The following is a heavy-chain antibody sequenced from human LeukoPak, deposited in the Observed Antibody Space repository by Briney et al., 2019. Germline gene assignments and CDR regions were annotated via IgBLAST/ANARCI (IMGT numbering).Heavy chain of an antibody. CDR2: INHSGST. Sequence: IPSETLSLTCAVYGGSFSGYYWSWIRQPPGKGLERIGEINHSGSTNYNPSLKSRVTISVDTSKNQFSLKLSSVTAADTAVYYCARRYYDFWSGYPDYFDYWGQGTLVTVSS. V-gene: IGHV4-34*01. J-gene: IGHJ4*02. CDR3: ARRYYDFWSGYPDYFDY. CDR1: GGSFSGYY. D-gene: IGHD3-3*01.